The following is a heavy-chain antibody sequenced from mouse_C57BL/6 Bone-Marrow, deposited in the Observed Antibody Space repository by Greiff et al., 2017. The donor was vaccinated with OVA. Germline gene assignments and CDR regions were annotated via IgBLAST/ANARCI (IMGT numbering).Heavy chain of an antibody. CDR3: ARVPGDY. CDR2: ISDGGSYT. D-gene: IGHD4-1*01. Sequence: EVKVVESGGGLVKPGGSLKLSCAASGFTFSSYAMSWVRQTPEKRLEWVATISDGGSYTYYPDNVKGRFTISRDNAKNNLYLQMSHLKSEDTAMYYCARVPGDYWGQGTTLTVSS. V-gene: IGHV5-4*03. CDR1: GFTFSSYA. J-gene: IGHJ2*01.